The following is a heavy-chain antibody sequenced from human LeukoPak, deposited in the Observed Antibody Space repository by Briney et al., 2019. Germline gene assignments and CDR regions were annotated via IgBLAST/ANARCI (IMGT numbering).Heavy chain of an antibody. J-gene: IGHJ6*02. Sequence: GGSLRLSCAASGFTFSSYWMHWVRQAPGKGLVWVSRINNNGSTTMYVDSVKGRFTISRDNAKNSLYLQMNSLRAEDTAVYYCARDSSTYYDILTGYYWYYGMDVRGQGTTVTVSS. CDR1: GFTFSSYW. CDR2: INNNGSTT. CDR3: ARDSSTYYDILTGYYWYYGMDV. D-gene: IGHD3-9*01. V-gene: IGHV3-74*03.